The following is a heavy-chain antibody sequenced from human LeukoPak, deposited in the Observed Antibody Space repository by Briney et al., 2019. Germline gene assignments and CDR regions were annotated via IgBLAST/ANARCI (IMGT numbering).Heavy chain of an antibody. CDR3: AREEFGKCSGGSCYYYYGMDV. D-gene: IGHD2-15*01. Sequence: SETLSLTCTVSGVSISSGDYYWSWLRQPPGKGLEWIGYIYYSGSTYYNPSLKSRVTISVDTSKNQFSLKLSSVTAADTAVYYCAREEFGKCSGGSCYYYYGMDVWGQGTTVTVSS. CDR1: GVSISSGDYY. V-gene: IGHV4-30-4*01. J-gene: IGHJ6*02. CDR2: IYYSGST.